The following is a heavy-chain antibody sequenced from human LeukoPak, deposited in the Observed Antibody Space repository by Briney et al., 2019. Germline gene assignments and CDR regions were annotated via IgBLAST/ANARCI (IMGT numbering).Heavy chain of an antibody. CDR1: GFTFSSYG. V-gene: IGHV3-33*01. CDR2: IWYDGSNK. D-gene: IGHD4-23*01. J-gene: IGHJ3*02. CDR3: ARSPGFYYGGNSGNAFDI. Sequence: GGSLRLSCAASGFTFSSYGMHWVRQAPGKGLEWVAVIWYDGSNKYYADSVKGRFTISRDNAKNSLYLQMNSLRAEDTAVYYCARSPGFYYGGNSGNAFDIWGQGTMVTVSS.